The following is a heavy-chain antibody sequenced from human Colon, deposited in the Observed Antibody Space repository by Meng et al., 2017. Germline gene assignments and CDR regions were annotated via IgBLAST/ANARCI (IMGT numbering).Heavy chain of an antibody. D-gene: IGHD7-27*01. CDR2: IWYDGSNK. V-gene: IGHV3-33*01. J-gene: IGHJ4*01. CDR3: ARWGPSKTIDY. Sequence: GESLKISCEASGFTFSSNGMHWVRQAPGKGLVWVAVIWYDGSNKYYTGSVKGRFTISRDNSKNTVYLQMNSLRDEDTAVYYCARWGPSKTIDYWGQGTLVTVSS. CDR1: GFTFSSNG.